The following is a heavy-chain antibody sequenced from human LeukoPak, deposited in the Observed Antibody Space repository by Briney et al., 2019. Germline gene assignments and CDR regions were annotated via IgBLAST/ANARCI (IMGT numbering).Heavy chain of an antibody. J-gene: IGHJ4*02. CDR3: AREYYYDSSGYATSVDY. Sequence: GGSLRLSCAASGFSFSDYYMSWIRQTPGKGLEWLSYISSSSHDTNYADSVKGRFTISRDNAKNTLYLQMNSLRAEDTAVYYCAREYYYDSSGYATSVDYWGQGTLVTVSS. V-gene: IGHV3-11*06. CDR2: ISSSSHDT. CDR1: GFSFSDYY. D-gene: IGHD3-22*01.